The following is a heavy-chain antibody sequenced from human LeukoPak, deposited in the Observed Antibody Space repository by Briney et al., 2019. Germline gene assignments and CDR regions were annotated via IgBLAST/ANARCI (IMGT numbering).Heavy chain of an antibody. D-gene: IGHD6-19*01. J-gene: IGHJ4*02. V-gene: IGHV4-34*01. CDR2: INHSGST. CDR1: GGSFSGYY. CDR3: ASSGWYRGY. Sequence: PSETLSLTCAVYGGSFSGYYWSWIRQPPGKGLEWIGEINHSGSTNYSPSLKSRVTISVDTSKNQFSLKLNSVTAADTAVYYCASSGWYRGYWGQGTLVTVSS.